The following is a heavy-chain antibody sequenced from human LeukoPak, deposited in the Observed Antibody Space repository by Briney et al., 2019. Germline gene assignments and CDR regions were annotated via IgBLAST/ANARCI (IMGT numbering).Heavy chain of an antibody. CDR3: ARETVVVPAAQGNAFDI. V-gene: IGHV3-33*01. D-gene: IGHD2-2*01. Sequence: GRSLRLSCAASGFTFSSYGMHWVRQAPGKGLEWVAVIWYDGSNKYYADSVKGRFTISRDNSKNTLYLQMNSLRAEDTAVYYCARETVVVPAAQGNAFDIWGQGTMVTVSS. CDR1: GFTFSSYG. CDR2: IWYDGSNK. J-gene: IGHJ3*02.